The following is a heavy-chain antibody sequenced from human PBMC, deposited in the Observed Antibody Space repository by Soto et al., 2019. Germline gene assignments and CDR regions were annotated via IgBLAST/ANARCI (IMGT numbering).Heavy chain of an antibody. CDR2: ISIRGGDE. V-gene: IGHV3-30*03. CDR3: ARGTIVARPHLDY. J-gene: IGHJ4*01. D-gene: IGHD6-6*01. Sequence: QVQLMESGGGVVQPGKSLRLSCAASGFTFSSYAMHWARQAPGKGLEWVTVISIRGGDEYYAESVRGRFTISRDDSKNTLYLQRDSLRVEDTAVYYSARGTIVARPHLDYWGQGTLVTVSS. CDR1: GFTFSSYA.